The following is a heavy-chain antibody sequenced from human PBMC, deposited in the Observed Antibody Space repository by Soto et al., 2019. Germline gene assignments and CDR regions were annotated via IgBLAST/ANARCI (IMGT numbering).Heavy chain of an antibody. CDR3: ARRAMDGGNLFDY. D-gene: IGHD2-15*01. CDR1: GGSISSSSYY. CDR2: IYYSGST. Sequence: KPSETLSLTGTVSGGSISSSSYYWGWIRQPPGKGLEWIGSIYYSGSTYYNPSLKSRVTISVDTSKNQFSLKLGSVTAADTAVYYCARRAMDGGNLFDYWGQGTLVTVSS. V-gene: IGHV4-39*01. J-gene: IGHJ4*02.